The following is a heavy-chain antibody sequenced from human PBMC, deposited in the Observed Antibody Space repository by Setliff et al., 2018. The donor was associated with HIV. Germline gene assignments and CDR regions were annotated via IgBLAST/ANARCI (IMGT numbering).Heavy chain of an antibody. V-gene: IGHV4-39*01. CDR2: IYYSGTA. Sequence: SETLSLTCSISDASINSNNYYWVWIRQTPGKGLEWIGSIYYSGTAYYNPTLKSRLIISVDTSKNQFSLNLSSMSAADTAVYFCSRLTRSSSNSYKGRFDPWGQGTLVTVSS. CDR3: SRLTRSSSNSYKGRFDP. D-gene: IGHD2-15*01. J-gene: IGHJ5*02. CDR1: DASINSNNYY.